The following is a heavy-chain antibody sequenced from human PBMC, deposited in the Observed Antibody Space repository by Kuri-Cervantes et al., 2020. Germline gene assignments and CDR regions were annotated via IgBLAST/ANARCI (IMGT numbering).Heavy chain of an antibody. V-gene: IGHV3-30-3*01. D-gene: IGHD1-26*01. CDR1: GFTFSSYA. CDR2: ISYDGSNR. J-gene: IGHJ6*02. Sequence: GGSLRLSCAASGFTFSSYAMHWVRQAPGKGLEWVAVISYDGSNRYYADSVKGRFTVSRDNAKESLYLQMNSLRDEDTAVYYCARVRWEPPYYYGMDVWGQGTTVTVSS. CDR3: ARVRWEPPYYYGMDV.